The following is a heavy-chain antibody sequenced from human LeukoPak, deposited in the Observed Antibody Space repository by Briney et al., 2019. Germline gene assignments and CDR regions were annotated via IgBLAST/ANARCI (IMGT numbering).Heavy chain of an antibody. CDR2: IHYSGGT. V-gene: IGHV4-59*01. CDR3: ARVGRNCGGACYLDY. CDR1: GDSISSYY. D-gene: IGHD2-21*02. J-gene: IGHJ4*02. Sequence: ASETLSLTCTVSGDSISSYYWSWIRQPPGKGLEWIGYIHYSGGTTYNPSLKSRVTISVDRSKNQFSLKLSSVTAADTAVYYCARVGRNCGGACYLDYWGQGTLVTVSS.